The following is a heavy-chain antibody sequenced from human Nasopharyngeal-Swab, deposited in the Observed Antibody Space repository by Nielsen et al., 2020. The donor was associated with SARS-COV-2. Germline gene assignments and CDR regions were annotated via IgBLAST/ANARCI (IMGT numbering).Heavy chain of an antibody. CDR3: ARDYYDSREFDY. V-gene: IGHV1-18*01. Sequence: ASVKVSCKASGYIFASYGISWVRQAPGQGLEWMGWISVYSGNTNYAQKLQGRVTMTTDTSTSIAYMELRSLRSDDTAVYYCARDYYDSREFDYWGQGTLVTVSS. CDR2: ISVYSGNT. D-gene: IGHD3-22*01. J-gene: IGHJ4*02. CDR1: GYIFASYG.